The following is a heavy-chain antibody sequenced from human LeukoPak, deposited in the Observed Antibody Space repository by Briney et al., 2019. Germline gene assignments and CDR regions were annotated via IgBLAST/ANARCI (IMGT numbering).Heavy chain of an antibody. CDR3: ARHHHHGWNDI. CDR2: IYTSGST. Sequence: PSETLSLTCTVSGGSISSGFYYWSWIRQPAGKGLEWIGRIYTSGSTNYNPSLKSRISISVDTSKNQFSLKLTSVTAADTAVYYCARHHHHGWNDIWGQGTLVTVSS. V-gene: IGHV4-61*02. J-gene: IGHJ1*01. CDR1: GGSISSGFYY. D-gene: IGHD1-1*01.